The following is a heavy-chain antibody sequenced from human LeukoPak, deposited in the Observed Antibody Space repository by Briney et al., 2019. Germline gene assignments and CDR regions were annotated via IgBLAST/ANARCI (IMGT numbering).Heavy chain of an antibody. Sequence: GGTLRLSCAASGFSFSSHGMSWVRQAPGKGLEWVSGIIGGAGGTYYADSVKGRFTISRDNAKNSLYLQMNSLRAEDTAVYYCAELGITMIGGVWGKGTTVTISS. J-gene: IGHJ6*04. V-gene: IGHV3-23*01. D-gene: IGHD3-10*02. CDR3: AELGITMIGGV. CDR2: IIGGAGGT. CDR1: GFSFSSHG.